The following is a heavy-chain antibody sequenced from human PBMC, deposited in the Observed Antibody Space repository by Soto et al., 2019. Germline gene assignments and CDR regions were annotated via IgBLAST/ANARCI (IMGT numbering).Heavy chain of an antibody. V-gene: IGHV3-21*01. D-gene: IGHD1-26*01. CDR1: GITFSSYG. CDR2: ISYSTSHI. J-gene: IGHJ4*02. Sequence: VQLVESGGGRGQPGGSLRLSCAASGITFSSYGMNWVRQAPGKGLEWVSSISYSTSHIYYADSVKGRFTISRDNAKISLYLQMDSLRAEDTAMYSCAGHLASRYSDSWYKGWHIDHWGQGTLVTVSS. CDR3: AGHLASRYSDSWYKGWHIDH.